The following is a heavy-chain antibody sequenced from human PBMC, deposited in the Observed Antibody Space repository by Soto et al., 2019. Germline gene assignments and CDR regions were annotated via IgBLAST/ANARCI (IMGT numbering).Heavy chain of an antibody. Sequence: ASVKVSCKASGYTFSNYGIHWVRQAPGQRLEWMGLINAGNGNTKYSQKFQGRVTITRDTSASTAYMELSSLRSEDTAVYYCARDPGGSSGYYYSINTGFDYWGQGTLVTVSS. J-gene: IGHJ4*02. CDR2: INAGNGNT. CDR1: GYTFSNYG. CDR3: ARDPGGSSGYYYSINTGFDY. D-gene: IGHD3-22*01. V-gene: IGHV1-3*01.